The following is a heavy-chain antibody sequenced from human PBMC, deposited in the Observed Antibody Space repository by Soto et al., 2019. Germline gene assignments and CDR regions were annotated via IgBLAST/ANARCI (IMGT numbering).Heavy chain of an antibody. V-gene: IGHV3-23*01. CDR3: AKGRWVIYYYFDY. D-gene: IGHD3-22*01. CDR2: ISGSGGST. J-gene: IGHJ4*02. Sequence: GSMRLSCAASGFTFSSYAMSWVRQAPGKGLEWVSAISGSGGSTYYADSVKGRFTISRDNSKNTLYLQMNSLRAEDTAVYYCAKGRWVIYYYFDYWGQGTLVTVSS. CDR1: GFTFSSYA.